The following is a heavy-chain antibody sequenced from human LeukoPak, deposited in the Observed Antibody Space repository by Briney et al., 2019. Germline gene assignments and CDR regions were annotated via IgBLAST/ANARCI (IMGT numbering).Heavy chain of an antibody. D-gene: IGHD2-15*01. J-gene: IGHJ4*02. CDR1: GFTFRSYW. CDR2: IQHDGGAK. Sequence: PGGSLRLSRAASGFTFRSYWMSWVRQAPGKGLEWVAHIQHDGGAKNYVDSVKGRFTISRDNAANSLYLQMNSLRAEDTAVYYCASTFPYCSGGSCALGGQGTLVTVSS. V-gene: IGHV3-7*01. CDR3: ASTFPYCSGGSCAL.